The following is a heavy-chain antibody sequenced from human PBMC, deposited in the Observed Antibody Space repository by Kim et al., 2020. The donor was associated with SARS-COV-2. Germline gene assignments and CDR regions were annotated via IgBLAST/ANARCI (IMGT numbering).Heavy chain of an antibody. CDR2: ISYSGNS. V-gene: IGHV4-31*03. Sequence: SETLSLTCSVSGGSIRSGGKFWTWIRQHPAKGLEWIGYISYSGNSHYSPFLRSRVSISLQTSENQFSLELTSVTAADTAVYYCARGQPLDYWGQGILVIV. D-gene: IGHD2-2*01. CDR1: GGSIRSGGKF. CDR3: ARGQPLDY. J-gene: IGHJ4*02.